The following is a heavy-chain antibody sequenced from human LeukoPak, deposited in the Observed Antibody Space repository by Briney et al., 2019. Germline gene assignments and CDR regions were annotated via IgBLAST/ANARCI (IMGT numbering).Heavy chain of an antibody. CDR2: ISSSSGSR. CDR3: ARDPTMGGAFDV. CDR1: GFTFSRYN. V-gene: IGHV3-48*02. J-gene: IGHJ3*01. Sequence: AGGSLRLSCEASGFTFSRYNMNWVRQAPGKGLEWVSYISSSSGSRYYAESVKGRFTVSRDNAKNSPYLQMNSLRDEDRAVYYCARDPTMGGAFDVWGQGTTVTVSS. D-gene: IGHD3-10*01.